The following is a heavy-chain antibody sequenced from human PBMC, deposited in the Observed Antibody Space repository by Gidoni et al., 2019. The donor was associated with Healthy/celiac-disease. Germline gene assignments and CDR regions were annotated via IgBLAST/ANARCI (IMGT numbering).Heavy chain of an antibody. CDR1: GFTSSSYW. D-gene: IGHD1-26*01. Sequence: EVQLVEAGRGLVQPGGSLRLSCAASGFTSSSYWMSWVRQAPGKGLEWVANIKEDGSDKNYVDSVKGRFTISRDNAKNSLYLQINSLRAEDTAVYYCARDMTRGASYFDYWGQGTLVTVSS. CDR2: IKEDGSDK. J-gene: IGHJ4*02. V-gene: IGHV3-7*01. CDR3: ARDMTRGASYFDY.